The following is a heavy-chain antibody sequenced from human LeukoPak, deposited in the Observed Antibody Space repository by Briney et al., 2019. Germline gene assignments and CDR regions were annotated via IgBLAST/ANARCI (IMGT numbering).Heavy chain of an antibody. CDR3: ARGQGGYSYGI. Sequence: SGTLSLTCAVYGGSFSGYYWSWIRQPPGKGLEWIGEINHSGSTNYNPSLKSRVTISVDTSKNQFSLKLSSVTAADTAVYYCARGQGGYSYGIWGQGTLVTVSS. CDR1: GGSFSGYY. CDR2: INHSGST. V-gene: IGHV4-34*01. J-gene: IGHJ4*02. D-gene: IGHD5-18*01.